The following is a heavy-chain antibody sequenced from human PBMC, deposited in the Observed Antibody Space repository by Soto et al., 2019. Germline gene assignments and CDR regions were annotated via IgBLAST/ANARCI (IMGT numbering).Heavy chain of an antibody. CDR2: ISYDGSNK. V-gene: IGHV3-30-3*01. CDR3: AREFVVVPAAKFDY. Sequence: PGGSLRLSCAASGFTFSSDAMHWVLHAPGKGLEWVAVISYDGSNKYYADSVKGRFTISRDNSKNTLYLQMNSLRAEDTAVYYCAREFVVVPAAKFDYWGQGTLVTVSS. CDR1: GFTFSSDA. D-gene: IGHD2-2*01. J-gene: IGHJ4*02.